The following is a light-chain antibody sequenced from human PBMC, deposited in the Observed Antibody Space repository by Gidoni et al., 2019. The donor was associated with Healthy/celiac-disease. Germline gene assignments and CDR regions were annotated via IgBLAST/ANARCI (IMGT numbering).Light chain of an antibody. V-gene: IGKV3-15*01. CDR1: QSVSSN. Sequence: EIVMTQSPATLSVSPGERATLSCRASQSVSSNLAWYQQKPGQAPRLLIYGASTRATGIPARSSGSGSGTESPLTISSLQSEDFAVYYCQQYNNWPPQYTFGQGTKLEIK. CDR3: QQYNNWPPQYT. CDR2: GAS. J-gene: IGKJ2*01.